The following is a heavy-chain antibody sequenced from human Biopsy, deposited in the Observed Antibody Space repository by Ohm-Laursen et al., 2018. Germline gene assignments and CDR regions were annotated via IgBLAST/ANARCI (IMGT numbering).Heavy chain of an antibody. D-gene: IGHD3-3*01. Sequence: SETLSLTCTVSGVSISSGPYYWGWIRQPPGKGLEWIGHIFYSGTTSYNPSHKSRITMSVDTSKTQFSLRLSSVTAADTAVYYCARFQAGTIEVYWGQGTLVTVSS. CDR3: ARFQAGTIEVY. CDR2: IFYSGTT. V-gene: IGHV4-39*01. CDR1: GVSISSGPYY. J-gene: IGHJ4*02.